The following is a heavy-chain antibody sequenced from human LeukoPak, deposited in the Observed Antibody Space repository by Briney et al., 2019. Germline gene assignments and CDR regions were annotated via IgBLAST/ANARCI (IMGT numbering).Heavy chain of an antibody. Sequence: PSETLSLTCAVYGGSFSGYYWSWIRQPPGKGLEWIGEINHSGSTNYNPSLKSRVTISVDTSKNQFSLKLSSVTAADTAVYYCARGQNGSAVGATNFDYWGQGTLVTVSS. V-gene: IGHV4-34*01. CDR3: ARGQNGSAVGATNFDY. CDR2: INHSGST. D-gene: IGHD1-26*01. CDR1: GGSFSGYY. J-gene: IGHJ4*02.